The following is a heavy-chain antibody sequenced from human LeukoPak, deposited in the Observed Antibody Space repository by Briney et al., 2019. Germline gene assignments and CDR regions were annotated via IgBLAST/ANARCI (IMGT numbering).Heavy chain of an antibody. V-gene: IGHV3-21*01. CDR2: ISSSSSYI. J-gene: IGHJ4*02. Sequence: GRSLRLSCAASGFTFSGYSMNWVRQAPGKGLECVSCISSSSSYIHYADSVKGRFTISRDNARTSLFLQMNSLRAEDTAIYYCASDEGNYFDYWGQGTLVTVSS. CDR3: ASDEGNYFDY. CDR1: GFTFSGYS.